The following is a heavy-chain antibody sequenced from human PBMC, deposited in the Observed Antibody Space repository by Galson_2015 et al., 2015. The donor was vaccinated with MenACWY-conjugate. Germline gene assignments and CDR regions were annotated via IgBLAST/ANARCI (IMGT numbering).Heavy chain of an antibody. CDR3: AKDQWREAVPGMVDS. CDR1: GFTFSSYA. Sequence: SLRLSCAASGFTFSSYAMSWVRQAPGKGLDWVSGISGSGGTTYYADSVKGRFTISRDNSKHTLYLQMNNLRAEDTAVYYCAKDQWREAVPGMVDSWGQGTLVTVSS. V-gene: IGHV3-23*01. J-gene: IGHJ4*02. D-gene: IGHD6-19*01. CDR2: ISGSGGTT.